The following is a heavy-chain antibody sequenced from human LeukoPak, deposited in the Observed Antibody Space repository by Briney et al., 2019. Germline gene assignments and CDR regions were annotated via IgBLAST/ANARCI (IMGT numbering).Heavy chain of an antibody. J-gene: IGHJ4*02. CDR2: IYYSGST. CDR1: GGSISSGGYY. CDR3: ARERVSDYYDSSGYDY. V-gene: IGHV4-31*03. Sequence: SETLSLTCTVSGGSISSGGYYWSWIRQHPGKGLEWIGYIYYSGSTYYNPSLKSRVTISVDTSKNQFSLKLSSVTAADTAVYYCARERVSDYYDSSGYDYWGQGTLVTVSS. D-gene: IGHD3-22*01.